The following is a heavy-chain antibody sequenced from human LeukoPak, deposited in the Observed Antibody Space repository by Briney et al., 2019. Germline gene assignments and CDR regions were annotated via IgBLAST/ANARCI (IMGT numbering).Heavy chain of an antibody. V-gene: IGHV3-11*04. CDR3: AGYSSGWFGAFHI. D-gene: IGHD6-19*01. Sequence: PGGSLRLSCAASGFTFSDNYMNWVRQAPGKGLEWISYISSSGGTIYYADSVKGRFTISRDNAKNSLYLQMNSLRAEDTAVYYCAGYSSGWFGAFHIWRQGTMVPVSS. CDR2: ISSSGGTI. J-gene: IGHJ3*02. CDR1: GFTFSDNY.